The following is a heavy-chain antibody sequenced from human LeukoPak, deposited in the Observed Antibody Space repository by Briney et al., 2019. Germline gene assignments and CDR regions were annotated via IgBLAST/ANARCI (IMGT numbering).Heavy chain of an antibody. Sequence: GGSLRLSCAVSGFTFSSAWMNWVRQAPGKGPEWVSGIGGSGGSTYYADSVKGRFTISRDNSKNTLYLQMNSLRAEDTAVYYCTKVTSYCSGIRCYLDYFDYWGQGTLVTVSS. D-gene: IGHD2-15*01. CDR2: IGGSGGST. V-gene: IGHV3-23*01. CDR1: GFTFSSAW. J-gene: IGHJ4*02. CDR3: TKVTSYCSGIRCYLDYFDY.